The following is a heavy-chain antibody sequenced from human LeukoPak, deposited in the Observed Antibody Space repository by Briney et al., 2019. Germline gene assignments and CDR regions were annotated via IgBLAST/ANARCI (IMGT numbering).Heavy chain of an antibody. J-gene: IGHJ4*02. CDR1: GFTFTNYW. CDR2: IKQDGSEK. V-gene: IGHV3-7*01. CDR3: ARDDYGGTRY. D-gene: IGHD4-23*01. Sequence: GGSLRLSCAASGFTFTNYWMSWVRQAPGKGLEWVANIKQDGSEKYYVDSVKGRFTISRDNAKNSLFLQMNSLRAEDTTVYYCARDDYGGTRYWGQGTLVTVSS.